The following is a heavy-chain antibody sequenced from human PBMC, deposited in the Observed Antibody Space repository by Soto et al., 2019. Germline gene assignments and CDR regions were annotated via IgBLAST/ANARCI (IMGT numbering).Heavy chain of an antibody. CDR1: GYTFNGYY. D-gene: IGHD6-13*01. V-gene: IGHV1-2*04. CDR2: INPNSGGT. Sequence: VASVKVSCKASGYTFNGYYMHWVRQAPGQGMEWMGWINPNSGGTNNAQKFRGWVTMTRDTSNCPAYMELSRLRADDTSVYYWARLSAAAGTGMDFWGQGATVTVSS. J-gene: IGHJ6*02. CDR3: ARLSAAAGTGMDF.